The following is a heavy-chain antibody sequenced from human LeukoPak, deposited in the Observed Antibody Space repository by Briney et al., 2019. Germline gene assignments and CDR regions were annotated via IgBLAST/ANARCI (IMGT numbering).Heavy chain of an antibody. CDR1: GDSISSYY. V-gene: IGHV4-59*08. Sequence: PSETLSLTCSVSGDSISSYYWSWIRQPPGKELEWFGYIYYTGSTKYNPSLESRVTISIDTSKNHLYLKLSSVTAADTAIYYCARHSRAYSSTSGAFEYWGQGTLVTVSS. CDR2: IYYTGST. CDR3: ARHSRAYSSTSGAFEY. D-gene: IGHD2-2*01. J-gene: IGHJ4*02.